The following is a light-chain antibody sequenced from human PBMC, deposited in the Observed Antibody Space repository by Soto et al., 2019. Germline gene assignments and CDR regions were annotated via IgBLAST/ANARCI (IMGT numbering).Light chain of an antibody. CDR3: QSYGDNNQV. Sequence: NFMLTQPHSVSESPGKTVTISCTGSSGSIASNYVQWFQQRPGSAPTTVIYEDNKRPSGVPDRFSGSIDSSSNSASLTISGLKTGDEADYYCQSYGDNNQVFGGGTKLTVL. V-gene: IGLV6-57*02. CDR1: SGSIASNY. CDR2: EDN. J-gene: IGLJ3*02.